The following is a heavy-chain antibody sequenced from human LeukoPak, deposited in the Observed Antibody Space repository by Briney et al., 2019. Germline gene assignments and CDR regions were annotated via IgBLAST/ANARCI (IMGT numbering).Heavy chain of an antibody. D-gene: IGHD3-22*01. CDR1: GYTFTNNF. Sequence: ASVKVSCKASGYTFTNNFMHWVRQAPGQGLEWMGIINPSGDNTWYAQKFQGRVTMTRDKSTSTAYMELSSLRSEDTAVYYCARDRPSGYYDSSGYPGYWGQGTLVTVSS. CDR3: ARDRPSGYYDSSGYPGY. CDR2: INPSGDNT. J-gene: IGHJ4*02. V-gene: IGHV1-46*01.